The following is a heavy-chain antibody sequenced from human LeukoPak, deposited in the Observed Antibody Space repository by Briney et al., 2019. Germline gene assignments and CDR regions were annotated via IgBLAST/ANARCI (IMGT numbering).Heavy chain of an antibody. J-gene: IGHJ4*02. CDR1: GFIYSNYG. CDR2: IWNDGSET. D-gene: IGHD6-13*01. CDR3: ARDMGRAWYGPPDY. Sequence: GGSLRLSCAASGFIYSNYGMHWVRQAPGKRLEWVAVIWNDGSETFHADSVKGRFRIARDNSKNTLYLQMNSLRAEDTAVYFCARDMGRAWYGPPDYWGQGTLVTVSS. V-gene: IGHV3-33*01.